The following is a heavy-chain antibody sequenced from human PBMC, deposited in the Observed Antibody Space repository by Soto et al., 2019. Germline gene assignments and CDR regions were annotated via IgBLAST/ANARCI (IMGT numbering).Heavy chain of an antibody. CDR2: ISGSGGST. CDR3: AKGPMIAPSWPADY. J-gene: IGHJ4*02. V-gene: IGHV3-23*01. CDR1: GFTFSSYA. D-gene: IGHD3-22*01. Sequence: GGSLRLSCAASGFTFSSYAMSWVRQAPGKGLEWVSAISGSGGSTYYADSVKGRFTISRDNSKNTLYLQMNSLRAEDTAVYYCAKGPMIAPSWPADYWGQGTLVTVSS.